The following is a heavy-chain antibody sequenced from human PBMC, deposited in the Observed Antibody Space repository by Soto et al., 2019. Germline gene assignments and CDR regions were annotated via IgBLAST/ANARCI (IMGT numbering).Heavy chain of an antibody. Sequence: QVQLVESGGGVVQPGRSLRLSCAASGFTFSTCGTHWVRQAPGKGLEWLAVIWYDGSKKYYADSVQGRFTISRDNSKNTGYLQMNSLRAEDTAVYYCVKDHCGGDCYSNPYFDYWGQGTLVTVSS. J-gene: IGHJ4*02. V-gene: IGHV3-33*06. CDR2: IWYDGSKK. D-gene: IGHD2-21*02. CDR1: GFTFSTCG. CDR3: VKDHCGGDCYSNPYFDY.